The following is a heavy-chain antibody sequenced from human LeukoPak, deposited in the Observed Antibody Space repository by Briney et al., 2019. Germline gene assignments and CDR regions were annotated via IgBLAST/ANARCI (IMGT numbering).Heavy chain of an antibody. Sequence: GGSLRLSCAASGFTFSSSEMHWVRQAPGKGLEWVSVIYSGGSTYYADSVKGRFTISRDNSKNTLYLQMNSLRAEDTAVYYCARGIVGATGGYYFDYWGQGTLVTVSS. V-gene: IGHV3-66*01. CDR3: ARGIVGATGGYYFDY. D-gene: IGHD1-26*01. J-gene: IGHJ4*02. CDR2: IYSGGST. CDR1: GFTFSSSE.